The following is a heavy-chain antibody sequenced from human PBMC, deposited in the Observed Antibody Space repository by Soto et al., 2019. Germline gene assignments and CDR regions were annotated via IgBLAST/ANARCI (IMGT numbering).Heavy chain of an antibody. V-gene: IGHV1-2*02. CDR3: ARGGGVGVAGSAAFDM. J-gene: IGHJ3*02. D-gene: IGHD3-3*01. Sequence: QLHLVHSGAVVKKPGASVTVSCSASGYPVTAYYMHWVRQAPGRGLEWMGGINPATGAAKYTQTFQGRVNTTRDTSTGKVFMEPGGLTSGDTAGFYCARGGGVGVAGSAAFDMWGQGTVVTVSS. CDR1: GYPVTAYY. CDR2: INPATGAA.